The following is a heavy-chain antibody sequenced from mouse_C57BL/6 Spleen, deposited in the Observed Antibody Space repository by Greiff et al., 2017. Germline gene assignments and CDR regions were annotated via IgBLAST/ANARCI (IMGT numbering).Heavy chain of an antibody. D-gene: IGHD2-4*01. V-gene: IGHV2-4*01. Sequence: VQLQESGPGLVQPSQSLSITCTASGFSLTSYGVHWVRQPPGKGLEWLGVIWSGGSTDYNAAFISRLSISKDNSKSQVFFKMNSLQADDTAIYYCATCDYDVGYFGVWGTGTTVTVSS. J-gene: IGHJ1*03. CDR1: GFSLTSYG. CDR2: IWSGGST. CDR3: ATCDYDVGYFGV.